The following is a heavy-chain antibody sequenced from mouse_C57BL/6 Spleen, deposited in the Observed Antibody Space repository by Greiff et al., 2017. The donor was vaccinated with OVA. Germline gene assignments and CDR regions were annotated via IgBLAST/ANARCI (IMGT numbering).Heavy chain of an antibody. CDR2: ISDGGSYT. V-gene: IGHV5-4*01. J-gene: IGHJ4*01. D-gene: IGHD1-1*01. Sequence: EVQVVESGGGLVKPGGSLKLSCAASGFTFSSYAMSWVRQTPEKRLEWVATISDGGSYTYYPDNVKGRFTISRDNAKNNLYLQMSHLKSEDTAMYYCAREGVITTVVPYAMDYWGQGTSVTVSS. CDR3: AREGVITTVVPYAMDY. CDR1: GFTFSSYA.